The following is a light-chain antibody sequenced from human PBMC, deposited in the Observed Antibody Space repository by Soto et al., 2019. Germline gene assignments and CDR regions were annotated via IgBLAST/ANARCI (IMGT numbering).Light chain of an antibody. CDR1: QSVSSN. Sequence: VLTQSPDTLSLPPGERATLSCRASQSVSSNLAWYQQKPGQAPRLLISGASTRATGIPARLSGSGSGTEFTLTISSLRSEDFAVYYCQQYDNWPITFGQGTRLEIK. CDR2: GAS. V-gene: IGKV3-15*01. CDR3: QQYDNWPIT. J-gene: IGKJ5*01.